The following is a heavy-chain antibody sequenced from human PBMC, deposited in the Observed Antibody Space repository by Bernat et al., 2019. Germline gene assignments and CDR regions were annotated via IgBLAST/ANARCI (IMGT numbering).Heavy chain of an antibody. Sequence: VQLLESGGGLVQPGGSLRLSCAASGFTFSSYAMSWVRQAPGKGLEWVSAISGSGGSTYYADSVKGRFTISRDNSKNTLYLQMNSLRAEDTAVYYCAKDDVGGIVGAQTFDYWGQGTLVTVSS. D-gene: IGHD1-26*01. J-gene: IGHJ4*02. V-gene: IGHV3-23*01. CDR1: GFTFSSYA. CDR2: ISGSGGST. CDR3: AKDDVGGIVGAQTFDY.